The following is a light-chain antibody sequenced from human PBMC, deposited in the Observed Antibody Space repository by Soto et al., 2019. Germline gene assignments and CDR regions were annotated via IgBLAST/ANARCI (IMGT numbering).Light chain of an antibody. CDR1: ISDVGAYNY. V-gene: IGLV2-8*01. CDR3: RSYAGSDVFV. J-gene: IGLJ1*01. CDR2: EVS. Sequence: QSSLTQPPSASGSRGQSFAIACTGTISDVGAYNYVAWYQQHPGKVPKLMIYEVSKRPSGVPDRFSGSKSGNTASLTVSGLQADDEADYYCRSYAGSDVFVFGTGTKVTVL.